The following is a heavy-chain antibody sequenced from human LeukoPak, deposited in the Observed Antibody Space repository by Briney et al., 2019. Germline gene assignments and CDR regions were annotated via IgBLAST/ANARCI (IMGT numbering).Heavy chain of an antibody. Sequence: GGSLRLSCAASGLIFSSNYMTWVRQAPGKGLEWVSTIYSGGNTYYADSVKGRFTVSRDNPKNTLYLQMNNLRAEDTAVYYCARAKEEMTSILGFDYWGQGTLVTVSS. CDR3: ARAKEEMTSILGFDY. CDR2: IYSGGNT. V-gene: IGHV3-53*01. J-gene: IGHJ4*02. CDR1: GLIFSSNY. D-gene: IGHD5-24*01.